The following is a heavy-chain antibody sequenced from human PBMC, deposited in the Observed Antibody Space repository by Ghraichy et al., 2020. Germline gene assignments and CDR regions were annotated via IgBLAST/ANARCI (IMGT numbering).Heavy chain of an antibody. J-gene: IGHJ6*02. D-gene: IGHD6-13*01. CDR3: ARLEYSSSWYYYYYGMDL. CDR2: MNPNSGNT. V-gene: IGHV1-8*01. Sequence: ASVKVSCKASGYTFTRYDINWVRQATGQGLEWMGWMNPNSGNTGYAQKFQGRVTMTRNTSISTAYMELSSLRSEDTAVYYCARLEYSSSWYYYYYGMDLWGQGTTVTVSS. CDR1: GYTFTRYD.